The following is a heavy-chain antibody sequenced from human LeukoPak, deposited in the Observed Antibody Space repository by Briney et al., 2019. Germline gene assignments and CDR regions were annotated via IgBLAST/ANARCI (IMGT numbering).Heavy chain of an antibody. CDR3: ARDLVDSNYSYYYYYMDV. D-gene: IGHD4-11*01. CDR1: GYTFTGYY. J-gene: IGHJ6*03. Sequence: GASVKVSCKASGYTFTGYYMHWVRQAPGQGLEWMGWINPNSGGTNYAQKFQGRVTMTRDTSISTAYMELSRLRSDDTAVYYCARDLVDSNYSYYYYYMDVWGKGTTVTVSS. CDR2: INPNSGGT. V-gene: IGHV1-2*02.